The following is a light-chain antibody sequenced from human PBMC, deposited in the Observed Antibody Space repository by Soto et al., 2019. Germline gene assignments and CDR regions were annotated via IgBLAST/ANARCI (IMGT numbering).Light chain of an antibody. CDR1: QSVSINY. Sequence: EIVLTQSPGTLSLSPGERATLSCRASQSVSINYLAWYQQKPGQAPRLLVYGASNRATGIPDRFSGSGSGTDFTLTISRLEPDDFAVYYCQQYGSSPTWTFGQGTKVDIK. CDR3: QQYGSSPTWT. CDR2: GAS. V-gene: IGKV3-20*01. J-gene: IGKJ1*01.